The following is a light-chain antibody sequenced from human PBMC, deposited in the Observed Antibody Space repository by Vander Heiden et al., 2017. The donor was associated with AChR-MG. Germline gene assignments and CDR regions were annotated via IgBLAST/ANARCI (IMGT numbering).Light chain of an antibody. CDR3: NSRDSSGNHPSV. CDR2: GKD. J-gene: IGLJ3*02. Sequence: SSEPTQDPAVSVALGPTVRITCQGDSLRSYYASWYQQKPGQPPVLVIYGKDNRPSGIPDRFSGSSSGNTASLTITGAQAEDEADYYCNSRDSSGNHPSVFGGGTKLTVL. V-gene: IGLV3-19*01. CDR1: SLRSYY.